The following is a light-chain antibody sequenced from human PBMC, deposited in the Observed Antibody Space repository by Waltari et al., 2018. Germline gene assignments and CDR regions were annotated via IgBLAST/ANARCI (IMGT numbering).Light chain of an antibody. CDR1: QSVSSN. V-gene: IGKV3-15*01. Sequence: EIVMTQSPATLSVSPGERATLSCRASQSVSSNLAWYQQKPGQAPSLLIYGASTRATGNPARFSGSGSGTEFTLTISSLQSEDFAVYYCQQYNNWPMYTFGQGTKLEIK. CDR2: GAS. CDR3: QQYNNWPMYT. J-gene: IGKJ2*01.